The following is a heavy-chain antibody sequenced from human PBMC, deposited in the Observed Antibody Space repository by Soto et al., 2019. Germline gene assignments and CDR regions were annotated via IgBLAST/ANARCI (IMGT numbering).Heavy chain of an antibody. Sequence: SETLSLTCTVSGGSISGYYWSWIRQPPGKGLEWIGYIYYSGSTNYNPSLKSRVTVSVDRSKNQFSLKLSSVTAADTAVYYCGRHLRFWDYMDVWGKGTTVTVSS. CDR1: GGSISGYY. CDR2: IYYSGST. D-gene: IGHD3-3*01. CDR3: GRHLRFWDYMDV. V-gene: IGHV4-59*01. J-gene: IGHJ6*03.